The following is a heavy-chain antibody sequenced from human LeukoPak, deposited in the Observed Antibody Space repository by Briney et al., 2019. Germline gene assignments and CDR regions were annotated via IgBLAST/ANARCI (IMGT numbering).Heavy chain of an antibody. Sequence: GSLRLSCAASGFTFSTYEMTWIRQPPGKGLEWIGSIFYSGSSHYNPSLKSRLSITVDTSKNQYSLRLSSVTAADTAVYYCARGGFTSPFDYWGKGTLVTVST. D-gene: IGHD3-3*01. CDR3: ARGGFTSPFDY. J-gene: IGHJ4*02. CDR1: GFTFSTYE. V-gene: IGHV4-39*01. CDR2: IFYSGSS.